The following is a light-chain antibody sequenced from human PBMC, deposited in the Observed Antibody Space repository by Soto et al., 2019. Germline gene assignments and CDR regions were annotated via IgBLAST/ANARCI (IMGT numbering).Light chain of an antibody. J-gene: IGLJ2*01. Sequence: QAVVTQPPSVSGAPGQRVTISCTGSSSNLGAGYDVHWFQHLPGTAPKLLLYGNNNRPSGVPDRFSGSKSGSSASLAITGLQAEDEADYYCQSYDNSLSGSRVFGGGTKLTVL. CDR3: QSYDNSLSGSRV. CDR1: SSNLGAGYD. V-gene: IGLV1-40*01. CDR2: GNN.